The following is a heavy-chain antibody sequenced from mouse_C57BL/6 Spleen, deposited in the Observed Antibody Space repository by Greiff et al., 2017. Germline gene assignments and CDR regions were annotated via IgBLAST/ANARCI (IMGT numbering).Heavy chain of an antibody. D-gene: IGHD1-1*01. CDR3: TRTVVAHYAMDY. CDR2: IDPETGGT. Sequence: VKLQESGAELVRPGASVTLSCKASGYTFTDYEMHWVKQTPVHGLEWIGAIDPETGGTAYNQKFKGKAILTADKSSSTAYMELRSLTSEDSAVYYGTRTVVAHYAMDYWGQGTSVTVSS. V-gene: IGHV1-15*01. CDR1: GYTFTDYE. J-gene: IGHJ4*01.